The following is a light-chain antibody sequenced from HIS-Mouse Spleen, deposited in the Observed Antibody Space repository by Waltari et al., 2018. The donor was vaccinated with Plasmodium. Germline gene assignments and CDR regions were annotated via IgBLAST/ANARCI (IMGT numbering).Light chain of an antibody. Sequence: SALTQPASVSGLPGQSITISCTGTSSDVRRYNLASWYQQHPGKAPKLMIYEGSKRPSGVSNRFSGSKSGNTASLTISGLQAEDEADYYCCSYAGSSTNWVFGGGTKLTVL. CDR2: EGS. J-gene: IGLJ3*02. CDR1: SSDVRRYNL. V-gene: IGLV2-23*01. CDR3: CSYAGSSTNWV.